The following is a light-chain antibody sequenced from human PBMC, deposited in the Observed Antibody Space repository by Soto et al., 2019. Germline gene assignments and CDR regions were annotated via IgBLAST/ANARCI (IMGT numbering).Light chain of an antibody. CDR1: QSVLYSSSNKNY. CDR2: WAS. CDR3: QQYYSTPRT. V-gene: IGKV4-1*01. J-gene: IGKJ1*01. Sequence: DIVMTQSPDSLAVSLGERATINCKSSQSVLYSSSNKNYLAWYQQKPGQPPKLLIYWASTREFGVPARFSGSGSGTAFTLTINRLQSEDVAVYYCQQYYSTPRTFGQGTKGEIK.